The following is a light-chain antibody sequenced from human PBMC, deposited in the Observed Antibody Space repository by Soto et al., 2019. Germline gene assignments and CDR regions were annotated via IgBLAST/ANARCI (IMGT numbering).Light chain of an antibody. CDR1: QSINGW. J-gene: IGKJ1*01. CDR2: KAS. Sequence: DIQLTQSPSTLYASVGDRVTITFRASQSINGWLAWYQQKPGQAPNLLIYKASTLESGVPSRFSGSGSGTEFTLTVSSLQPDDFATYYCHQYHNFPRTFGQGTKVDIK. V-gene: IGKV1-5*03. CDR3: HQYHNFPRT.